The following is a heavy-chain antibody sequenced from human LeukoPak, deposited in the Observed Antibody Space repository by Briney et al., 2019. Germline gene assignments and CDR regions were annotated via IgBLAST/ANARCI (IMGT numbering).Heavy chain of an antibody. Sequence: PSETLSLTCTVSGGSISSYYWSWNRQPPGKGLEWIGYIYYSGSTNYNPSLKSRVTISVDTSKNQFSLKLSSVTAADTAVYYCAAFCSSTSCWGSGWFDPWGQGTLVTVSS. CDR1: GGSISSYY. CDR2: IYYSGST. CDR3: AAFCSSTSCWGSGWFDP. V-gene: IGHV4-59*01. J-gene: IGHJ5*02. D-gene: IGHD2-2*01.